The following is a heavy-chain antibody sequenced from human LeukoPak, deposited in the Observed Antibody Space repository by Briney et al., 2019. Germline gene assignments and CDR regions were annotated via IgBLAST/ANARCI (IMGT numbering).Heavy chain of an antibody. J-gene: IGHJ4*02. CDR3: ARLHPVEGYYFDY. CDR1: GVSFSGYY. V-gene: IGHV4-34*01. CDR2: INHSGST. Sequence: PSETLSLTCAVYGVSFSGYYWSWIRQPPGKGLEWIGEINHSGSTNYNPSLKSRVTISVDTSKNQFSLKLSSVTAADTAVYYCARLHPVEGYYFDYWGQGTLVTVSS.